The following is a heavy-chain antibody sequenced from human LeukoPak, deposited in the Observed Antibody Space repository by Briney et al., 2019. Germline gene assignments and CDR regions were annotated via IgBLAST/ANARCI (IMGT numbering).Heavy chain of an antibody. CDR1: GFTFSSYW. CDR3: ARAGFSGYQLLDY. D-gene: IGHD5-12*01. CDR2: IHPDGNYA. J-gene: IGHJ4*02. V-gene: IGHV3-74*01. Sequence: PGGSLRLSCAASGFTFSSYWMHWVRQGPGKGLVWVSRIHPDGNYATHAGSVKGRFTISRDNAKNTLDLQMNSLTAEDTAVYYCARAGFSGYQLLDYWGQGTLVTVSS.